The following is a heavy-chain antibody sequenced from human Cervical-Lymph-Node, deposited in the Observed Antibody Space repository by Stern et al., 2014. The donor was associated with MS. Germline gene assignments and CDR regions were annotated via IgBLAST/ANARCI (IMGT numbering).Heavy chain of an antibody. D-gene: IGHD1-26*01. V-gene: IGHV4-59*01. CDR1: GGSISSYY. CDR2: IYNSGST. CDR3: ARARGSFHPHYDY. Sequence: VQLVESGPGLVKPSETLSLTCTVSGGSISSYYWTWFRQPPGKGLEWIGYIYNSGSTKYNPSLKSRVTISVDTSKNQFSLKLSSVTAADTAVYYCARARGSFHPHYDYWGQGTLVTVSS. J-gene: IGHJ4*02.